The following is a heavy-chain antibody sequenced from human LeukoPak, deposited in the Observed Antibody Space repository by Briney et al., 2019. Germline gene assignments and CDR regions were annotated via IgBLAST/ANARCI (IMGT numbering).Heavy chain of an antibody. Sequence: GGSLRLSCAASAFTFNSAWMSWDRQAPGKGLEWVGRIKSKTYGGTTDYAAPVKGRFIISRDDSKNTLYLQMNSLKIEDTAVYYCTTVGLAGYFDRGGHYYFDYWGQGSLVTVSS. CDR3: TTVGLAGYFDRGGHYYFDY. CDR2: IKSKTYGGTT. J-gene: IGHJ4*02. V-gene: IGHV3-15*01. CDR1: AFTFNSAW. D-gene: IGHD3-22*01.